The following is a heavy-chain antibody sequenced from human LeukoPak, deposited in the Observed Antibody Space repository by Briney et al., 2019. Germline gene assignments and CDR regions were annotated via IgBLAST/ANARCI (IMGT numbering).Heavy chain of an antibody. J-gene: IGHJ4*02. CDR2: IYYSGST. Sequence: PSETLSLTCTVSGGSVNSGSYYWSWIRQHQGKGLEWIGYIYYSGSTYYNPSLKSRVTISVDTSKNQFSLKLSSVTAADTAVYYCARDAGATANGIDYWGQGTLVTVSS. CDR1: GGSVNSGSYY. D-gene: IGHD1-14*01. CDR3: ARDAGATANGIDY. V-gene: IGHV4-31*03.